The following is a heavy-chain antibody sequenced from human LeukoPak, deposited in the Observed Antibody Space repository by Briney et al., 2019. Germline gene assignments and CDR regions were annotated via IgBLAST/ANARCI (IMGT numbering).Heavy chain of an antibody. Sequence: QPGGSLRLSCAASGFTFSSYSMNWVRQAPGKGLEWVSSISSSSSTIYYADSVKGRFTISRDNAKNSLYLQMNSLRAEDTAVYYCARVNYDFWSGYSDEYYFDYWGQGTLVTVSS. CDR2: ISSSSSTI. CDR1: GFTFSSYS. CDR3: ARVNYDFWSGYSDEYYFDY. D-gene: IGHD3-3*01. V-gene: IGHV3-48*01. J-gene: IGHJ4*02.